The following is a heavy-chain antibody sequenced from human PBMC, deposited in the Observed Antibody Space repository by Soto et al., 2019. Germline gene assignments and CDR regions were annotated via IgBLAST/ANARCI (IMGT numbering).Heavy chain of an antibody. D-gene: IGHD4-17*01. CDR3: ARLRVDYGDRYYFDY. CDR1: GGSFSGYY. Sequence: SETLSLTCAVYGGSFSGYYWSWIRQPPGKGLEWIGEINHSGSTNYNPSLKSRVTISVDTSKNQFSLKLSSVTAADTAVYYCARLRVDYGDRYYFDYWGQGTLVTVSS. V-gene: IGHV4-34*01. CDR2: INHSGST. J-gene: IGHJ4*02.